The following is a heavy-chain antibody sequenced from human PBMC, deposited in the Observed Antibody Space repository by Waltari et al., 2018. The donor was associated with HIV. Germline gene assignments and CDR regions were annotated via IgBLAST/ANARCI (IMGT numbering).Heavy chain of an antibody. Sequence: QVQLVQSGAELKKPGASVQVSCKDSGYTFTDKFIHWVRQAPGQVLEWMGWINPRSGGTKFAQKFQGWVPMTMDTSISTVYMELNRLTYEDTAIYYCAREEMKYFDLWGRGTLVTVSS. V-gene: IGHV1-2*04. CDR1: GYTFTDKF. CDR3: AREEMKYFDL. CDR2: INPRSGGT. J-gene: IGHJ2*01.